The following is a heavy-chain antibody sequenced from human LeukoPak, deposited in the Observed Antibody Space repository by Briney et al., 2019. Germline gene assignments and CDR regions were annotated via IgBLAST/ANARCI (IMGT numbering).Heavy chain of an antibody. D-gene: IGHD2-15*01. CDR1: GGSISSYY. CDR3: ARDQLGYCSGGSCKKDNWFDP. CDR2: IYYSGST. V-gene: IGHV4-59*12. Sequence: SETLSLTCTVSGGSISSYYWSWIRQPPGKGLEWLGYIYYSGSTNYNPSLKSRVTISVDTSKNQFSLKLSSVTAADTAVYYCARDQLGYCSGGSCKKDNWFDPWGQGTLVTVSS. J-gene: IGHJ5*02.